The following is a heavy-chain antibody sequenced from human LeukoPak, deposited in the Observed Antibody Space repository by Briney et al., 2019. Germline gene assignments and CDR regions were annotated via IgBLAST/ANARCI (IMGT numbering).Heavy chain of an antibody. Sequence: GGSLRLSCAASGFTFDDYAMHWVRQAPGKGLEWVSGISWNSGSIGYADSVKGRFTISRGNAKNSLYLQMNSLRAEDTALYYCAKDIMAVAGGPFDYWGQGTLVTVSS. CDR2: ISWNSGSI. D-gene: IGHD6-19*01. V-gene: IGHV3-9*01. CDR1: GFTFDDYA. J-gene: IGHJ4*02. CDR3: AKDIMAVAGGPFDY.